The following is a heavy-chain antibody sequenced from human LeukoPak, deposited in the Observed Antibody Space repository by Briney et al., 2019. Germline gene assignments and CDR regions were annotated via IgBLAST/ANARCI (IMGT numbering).Heavy chain of an antibody. CDR1: GFTLSGYW. Sequence: GGSLRLSCAASGFTLSGYWMSWVRQAPGKGLEWVARLHADGIERYYVDPVKGRFTTSRDNAKNSLHLQMYSLRLDDTAVYYCARGGYSFDYLGQGTLVTVSS. CDR2: LHADGIER. D-gene: IGHD5-12*01. V-gene: IGHV3-7*01. CDR3: ARGGYSFDY. J-gene: IGHJ4*02.